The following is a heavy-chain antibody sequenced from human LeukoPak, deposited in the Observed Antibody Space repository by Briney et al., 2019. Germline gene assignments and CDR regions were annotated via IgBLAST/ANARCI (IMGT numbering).Heavy chain of an antibody. CDR2: IYHSGST. V-gene: IGHV4-30-2*01. J-gene: IGHJ4*02. CDR1: GGSISSGGYS. CDR3: ARELYGDDVDY. D-gene: IGHD4-17*01. Sequence: SQTLSLTCAVSGGSISSGGYSWSWIRQPPGKGLEWIGYIYHSGSTYYNPSLKSRVTISVDRSKNQFSLKLSSVTAADTAVYFCARELYGDDVDYWGQGTLVTVSS.